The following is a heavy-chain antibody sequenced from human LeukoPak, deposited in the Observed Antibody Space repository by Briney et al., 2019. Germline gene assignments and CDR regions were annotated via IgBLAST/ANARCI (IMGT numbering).Heavy chain of an antibody. V-gene: IGHV3-11*01. J-gene: IGHJ4*02. CDR3: SRGSSWLSVY. CDR2: ISSRGSVI. D-gene: IGHD2-15*01. Sequence: GGSLRLSCAASGFKFSDYHMNWIRQAPGKGLEWVSYISSRGSVIYYADSVQGRFTVSRDTAENSWYLHMSSLRAEDTAVYYCSRGSSWLSVYWGQGTLVTVSS. CDR1: GFKFSDYH.